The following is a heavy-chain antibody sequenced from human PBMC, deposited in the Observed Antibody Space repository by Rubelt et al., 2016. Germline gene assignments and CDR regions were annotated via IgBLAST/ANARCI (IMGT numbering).Heavy chain of an antibody. D-gene: IGHD6-19*01. CDR2: LYHSGST. V-gene: IGHV4-38-2*02. CDR1: GYSISSGYY. J-gene: IGHJ4*02. CDR3: ARDHSSGWYLEGFFDY. Sequence: QVQLQESGPGLVKPSETLSLTCTVSGYSISSGYYWGWIRPPPGKGLEWIGSLYHSGSTYYHPSLKSRVTISVDTSKNQFSLKLSSVTAADTAVYYCARDHSSGWYLEGFFDYWGQGTLVTVSS.